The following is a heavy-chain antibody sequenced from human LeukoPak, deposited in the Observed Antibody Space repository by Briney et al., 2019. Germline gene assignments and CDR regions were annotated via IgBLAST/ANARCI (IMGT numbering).Heavy chain of an antibody. CDR2: ISGDAVTI. Sequence: GGSLRLSCAASGFTFSSYAMAWVRQAPGKGLEWVSGISGDAVTIYYADSVKGRFTISRDNAKSSLYLRMNSLRAEDTAVYYCARGHPYDSSGYYPTQFDYWGQGTLVTVSS. V-gene: IGHV3-23*01. CDR1: GFTFSSYA. D-gene: IGHD3-22*01. J-gene: IGHJ4*02. CDR3: ARGHPYDSSGYYPTQFDY.